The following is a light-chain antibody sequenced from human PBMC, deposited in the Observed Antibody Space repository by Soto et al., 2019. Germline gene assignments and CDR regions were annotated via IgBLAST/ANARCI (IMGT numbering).Light chain of an antibody. V-gene: IGKV3-11*01. CDR3: QQRKNWPLT. Sequence: EIVLTQSPATLSLSPGERATLSCRASQSVSSYLAWYQQKPGQAPRLLIYDASNRATDIPARFSGSGSGADFTLTISSLEAEDFAVYYCQQRKNWPLTFGGGTRVEIQ. J-gene: IGKJ4*01. CDR2: DAS. CDR1: QSVSSY.